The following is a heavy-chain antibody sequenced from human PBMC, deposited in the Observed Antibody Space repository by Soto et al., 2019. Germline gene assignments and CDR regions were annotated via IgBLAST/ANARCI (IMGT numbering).Heavy chain of an antibody. CDR1: RGSINSGGYY. J-gene: IGHJ5*02. D-gene: IGHD2-8*01. CDR2: IYYSGST. V-gene: IGHV4-31*03. CDR3: ARALDCTSDSCPNNWFDP. Sequence: SSETLSLTCTVSRGSINSGGYYWNWIRQHPEKGLEWIGNIYYSGSTYYNPSLKSRVIISIDTSENHFSLRLSSVSAADTAVYYCARALDCTSDSCPNNWFDPWGQGTLVTVSS.